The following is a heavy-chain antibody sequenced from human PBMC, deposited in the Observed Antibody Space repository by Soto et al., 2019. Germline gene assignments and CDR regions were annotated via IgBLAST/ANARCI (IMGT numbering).Heavy chain of an antibody. Sequence: GESLKISCKGSGYSFTSYWISWVRQMPGKGLEWMGRIDPSDSYTNYSPSFQGHVTISADKSISTAYLQWSSLKASDTAMYYCAREGYCSGGSCYSGWFDPRGQGTLVTVSS. D-gene: IGHD2-15*01. CDR2: IDPSDSYT. V-gene: IGHV5-10-1*01. CDR3: AREGYCSGGSCYSGWFDP. CDR1: GYSFTSYW. J-gene: IGHJ5*02.